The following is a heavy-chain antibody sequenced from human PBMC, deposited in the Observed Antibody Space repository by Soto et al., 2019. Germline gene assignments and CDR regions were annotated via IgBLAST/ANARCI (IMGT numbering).Heavy chain of an antibody. CDR1: GFTFSSYW. V-gene: IGHV3-74*01. CDR2: INSDGSST. D-gene: IGHD3-22*01. CDR3: AKPPNYYDISGYYDY. Sequence: PGGSLRLSCAASGFTFSSYWMHWVRQAPGKGLVWVSRINSDGSSTSYADSVKGRFTISRDNAKNTLYLQMNSLRAEDTAVYYCAKPPNYYDISGYYDYWGQGTLVTVSS. J-gene: IGHJ4*02.